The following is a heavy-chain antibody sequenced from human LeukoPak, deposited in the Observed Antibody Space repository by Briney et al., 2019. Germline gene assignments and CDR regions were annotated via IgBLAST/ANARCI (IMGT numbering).Heavy chain of an antibody. CDR2: MNPNSGNT. J-gene: IGHJ4*02. CDR1: GYTFTSYD. Sequence: ASVKVSCKASGYTFTSYDINWVRQATGQGLEWMGWMNPNSGNTGYAQKFQGRVTITRNTSISTAYMELSSLRSEDTAVYYCARDRGYYDYVWGSYREGVPWYYFDYWGQGTLVTVSS. CDR3: ARDRGYYDYVWGSYREGVPWYYFDY. V-gene: IGHV1-8*03. D-gene: IGHD3-16*02.